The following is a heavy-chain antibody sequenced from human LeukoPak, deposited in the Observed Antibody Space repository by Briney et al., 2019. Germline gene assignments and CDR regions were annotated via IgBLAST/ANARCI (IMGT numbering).Heavy chain of an antibody. Sequence: PGESLRLSFAPSGFIFSDYYMSWVRQAPGKGPEWVSYITDSGNEIYYADSVKGRFTISRDNAKNSLFLQMNSLRAEDTAVYYCARLSHYAFDMWGQGAVVTVSS. CDR3: ARLSHYAFDM. J-gene: IGHJ3*02. CDR2: ITDSGNEI. CDR1: GFIFSDYY. V-gene: IGHV3-11*01.